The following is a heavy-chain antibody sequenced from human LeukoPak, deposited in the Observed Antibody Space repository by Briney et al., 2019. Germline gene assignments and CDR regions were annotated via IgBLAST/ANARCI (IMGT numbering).Heavy chain of an antibody. J-gene: IGHJ4*02. V-gene: IGHV3-20*04. CDR2: INWNGGST. CDR1: GFTFTGYW. Sequence: GGSLRLSCAGSGFTFTGYWMHWVRQAPGKGLEWVSGINWNGGSTGYADSVKGRFTISRDNAKNSLNLQMNSLRAEDTALYYCARGYYYDSSGFAPLFDYWGQGSLVTVSS. D-gene: IGHD3-22*01. CDR3: ARGYYYDSSGFAPLFDY.